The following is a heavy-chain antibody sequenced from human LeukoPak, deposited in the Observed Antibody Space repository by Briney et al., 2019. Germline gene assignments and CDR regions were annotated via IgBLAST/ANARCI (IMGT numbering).Heavy chain of an antibody. CDR1: GGSISSGSYY. V-gene: IGHV4-61*10. Sequence: PSETLSLTCTVSGGSISSGSYYWSWTRQPAGKGLEWIGEINHSGSTNYNPSLKSRVTISVDTSKNQFSLKLSSVTAADTAVYYCARHVVVPAANYDYWGQGTLVTVSS. D-gene: IGHD2-2*01. J-gene: IGHJ4*02. CDR3: ARHVVVPAANYDY. CDR2: INHSGST.